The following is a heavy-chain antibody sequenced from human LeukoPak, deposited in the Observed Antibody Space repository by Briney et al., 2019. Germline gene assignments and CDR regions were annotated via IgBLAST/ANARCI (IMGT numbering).Heavy chain of an antibody. Sequence: PGGSLRLSCAASGFTFSSYSMNWVRQAPGKGLEWVSSISSSSSCIYYADPVKGRFTISRDNAKNSLYLQMNSLGAEDTAVYYCARGGQWLASYYFDYWGQGTLVTVSS. CDR3: ARGGQWLASYYFDY. V-gene: IGHV3-21*01. J-gene: IGHJ4*02. CDR2: ISSSSSCI. D-gene: IGHD6-19*01. CDR1: GFTFSSYS.